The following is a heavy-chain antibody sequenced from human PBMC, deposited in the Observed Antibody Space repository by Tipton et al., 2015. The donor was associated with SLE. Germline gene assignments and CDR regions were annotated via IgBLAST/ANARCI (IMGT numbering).Heavy chain of an antibody. Sequence: TLSLTCTVSGGSISSSSYYWGWIRQPPGKGLEWIGRIYASGYTNYNPSLKSRVTMSVDTSKNQFSLKLSSVTAADTALYYCAGSPFYDFWRNSWGQGTLVSVSS. CDR1: GGSISSSSYY. CDR3: AGSPFYDFWRNS. CDR2: IYASGYT. J-gene: IGHJ5*02. D-gene: IGHD3-3*01. V-gene: IGHV4-39*07.